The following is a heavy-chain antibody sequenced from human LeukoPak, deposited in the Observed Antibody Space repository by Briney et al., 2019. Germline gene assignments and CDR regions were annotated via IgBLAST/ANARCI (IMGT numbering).Heavy chain of an antibody. CDR3: ARVGGTTVTTSFFDY. J-gene: IGHJ4*02. V-gene: IGHV4-59*01. CDR1: GGSISSYY. CDR2: IYYSGST. D-gene: IGHD4-17*01. Sequence: SETLSLTCTVSGGSISSYYWSWIRQPPGKGLEWIGYIYYSGSTNYNPSLKSRVTILVDTSKNQFSLKLSSVTAADTAVYYCARVGGTTVTTSFFDYWGQGTLVTVSS.